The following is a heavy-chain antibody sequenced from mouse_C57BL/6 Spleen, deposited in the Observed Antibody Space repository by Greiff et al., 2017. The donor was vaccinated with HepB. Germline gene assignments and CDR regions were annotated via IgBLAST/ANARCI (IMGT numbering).Heavy chain of an antibody. CDR1: GYTFTSYW. Sequence: QVQLQQPGAELVKPGASVKLSCKASGYTFTSYWMQWVKQRPGHGLEWIGEIDPSDSYTNYNQKFKGKATFTVDTSSSTAFMQLSSLTSEDSAVYYCARGKFDYFDYWGQGTTLTVSS. CDR3: ARGKFDYFDY. J-gene: IGHJ2*01. V-gene: IGHV1-50*01. CDR2: IDPSDSYT.